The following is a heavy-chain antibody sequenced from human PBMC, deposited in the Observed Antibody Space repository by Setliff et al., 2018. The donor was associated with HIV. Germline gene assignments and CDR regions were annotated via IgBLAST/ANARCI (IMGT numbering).Heavy chain of an antibody. CDR2: INHSRRY. CDR1: GGSISSHY. CDR3: ARGVGMITFGGVIPGGWFDP. J-gene: IGHJ5*02. V-gene: IGHV4-34*01. Sequence: SETLSLTCTVSGGSISSHYWSWIRQHPGKGLEWIGEINHSRRYNYNPSLKSRVTISVDTSKNQFSLKLSSVTAADTAVYYCARGVGMITFGGVIPGGWFDPWGQGTLVTVSS. D-gene: IGHD3-16*02.